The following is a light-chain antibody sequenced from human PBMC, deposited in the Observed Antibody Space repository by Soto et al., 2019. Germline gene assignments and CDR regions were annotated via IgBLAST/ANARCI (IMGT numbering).Light chain of an antibody. Sequence: EIVLTQSPATLSLSPGERATLSCRASQGVSSYLAWYQQKPGQAPRLLIYDASNRATGIPARFSGSGPGTDFTLTISRLEPEDFAVYYCQLSGSTGTFGQGTKVDIK. V-gene: IGKV3D-11*01. CDR1: QGVSSY. J-gene: IGKJ2*01. CDR2: DAS. CDR3: QLSGSTGT.